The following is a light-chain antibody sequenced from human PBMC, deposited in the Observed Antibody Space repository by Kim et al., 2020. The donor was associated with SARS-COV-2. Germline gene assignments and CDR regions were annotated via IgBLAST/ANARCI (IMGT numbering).Light chain of an antibody. CDR3: YSTDSSGNHRV. V-gene: IGLV3-10*01. CDR2: DNS. J-gene: IGLJ3*02. Sequence: PGQTARITCYGEALPKKYAYWYQQKSGQAPVLVIYDNSNRPSGIPERFSGSSSGTMATLTISGAQVEDEADYYCYSTDSSGNHRVFGGGTQLTVL. CDR1: ALPKKY.